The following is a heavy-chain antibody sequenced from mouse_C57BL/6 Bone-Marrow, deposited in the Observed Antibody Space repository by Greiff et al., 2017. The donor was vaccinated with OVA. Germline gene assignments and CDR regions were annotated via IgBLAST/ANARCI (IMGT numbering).Heavy chain of an antibody. J-gene: IGHJ3*01. Sequence: QVQLQQSGAELARPGASVKLSCKASGYTFTSYGISWVKQRTGQGLEWIGEIYPRSGNTYYNEQFQGKATLTADKSSSTAYMELRTLTSEDSAVFFCTWFRSYGFAYWGQGTLLTVST. CDR3: TWFRSYGFAY. CDR1: GYTFTSYG. D-gene: IGHD1-1*01. CDR2: IYPRSGNT. V-gene: IGHV1-81*01.